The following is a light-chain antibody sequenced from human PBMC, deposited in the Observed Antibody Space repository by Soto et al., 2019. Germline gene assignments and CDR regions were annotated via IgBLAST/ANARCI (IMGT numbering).Light chain of an antibody. J-gene: IGKJ4*01. CDR1: QDINSH. V-gene: IGKV1D-16*01. CDR3: QQYNIYPLT. Sequence: DVQMTQSPSSLAASVGERVTITCRASQDINSHLAWYQQKPGNAPKSLIYTASSVQAGGPTRFSGSESGTDFTLTISNLQPEDSATYYCQQYNIYPLTFGGGTKVEIK. CDR2: TAS.